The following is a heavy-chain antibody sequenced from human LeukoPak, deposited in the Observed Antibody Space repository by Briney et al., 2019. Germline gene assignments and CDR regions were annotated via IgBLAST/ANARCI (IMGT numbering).Heavy chain of an antibody. D-gene: IGHD3-3*02. J-gene: IGHJ4*02. CDR1: GFTFSTYA. CDR3: AIIALTAYYFDY. Sequence: GGSLRLSCAASGFTFSTYAMSWVRQAPGKGLEWVSTISDSGANTYYADSVRGRFTISRDNSKNTLYLQMNSLRAEDTAVYYCAIIALTAYYFDYWGQGTLVTVSS. V-gene: IGHV3-23*01. CDR2: ISDSGANT.